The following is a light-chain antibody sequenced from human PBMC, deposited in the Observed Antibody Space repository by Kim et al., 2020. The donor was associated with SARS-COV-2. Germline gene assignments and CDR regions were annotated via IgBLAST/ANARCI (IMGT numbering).Light chain of an antibody. V-gene: IGKV3-20*01. J-gene: IGKJ1*01. Sequence: SPGERVTLSCRASQSVSSTYLAWYQQKPGQAPRLLIYGASSRATGVPDTFSGSGSGTDFTLTISRLEPEDFAVYFCQQYGNSPWTFGQGTKVDIK. CDR3: QQYGNSPWT. CDR2: GAS. CDR1: QSVSSTY.